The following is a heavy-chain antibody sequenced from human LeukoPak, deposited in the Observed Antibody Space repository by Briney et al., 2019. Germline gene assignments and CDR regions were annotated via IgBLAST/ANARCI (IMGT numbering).Heavy chain of an antibody. V-gene: IGHV3-7*01. Sequence: GGSLRLSCAASGFTFSSYWMSWVRQAPGKGLEWVANIKKDGSEKYYVDSVKGRFTISRDNAKNSLYLQMNSLRAEDTAVYYCAREDIVVGDYYYMDVWGKGSTVTISS. D-gene: IGHD2-15*01. CDR1: GFTFSSYW. CDR3: AREDIVVGDYYYMDV. J-gene: IGHJ6*03. CDR2: IKKDGSEK.